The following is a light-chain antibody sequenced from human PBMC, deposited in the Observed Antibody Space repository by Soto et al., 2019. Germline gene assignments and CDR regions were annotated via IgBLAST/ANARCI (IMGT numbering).Light chain of an antibody. V-gene: IGLV2-8*01. CDR1: STDSDNYNY. CDR2: NVS. J-gene: IGLJ2*01. CDR3: SSYGGSNAVV. Sequence: QSALTQPPSASGSPGQSVTISCTGNSTDSDNYNYVSWYQQYPGKAPKLIIYNVSERPSGVHDRFSGSKSGNTASLTVSGLQADDEATDHCSSYGGSNAVVFGGGTKLIVL.